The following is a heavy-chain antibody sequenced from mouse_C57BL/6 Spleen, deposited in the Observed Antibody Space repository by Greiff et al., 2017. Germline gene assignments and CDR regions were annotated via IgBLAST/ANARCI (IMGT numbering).Heavy chain of an antibody. CDR2: IHPNSGST. J-gene: IGHJ2*01. D-gene: IGHD2-3*01. V-gene: IGHV1-64*01. CDR1: GYTFTSYW. Sequence: VQLQQSGAELVKPGASVKLSCKASGYTFTSYWMHWVKQRPGQGLEWIGMIHPNSGSTNYNEKFKSKATLTVDKSSSTAYMQLSSLTSDDSAVYYCARESLYDGFLDYWGQGTTLTVSS. CDR3: ARESLYDGFLDY.